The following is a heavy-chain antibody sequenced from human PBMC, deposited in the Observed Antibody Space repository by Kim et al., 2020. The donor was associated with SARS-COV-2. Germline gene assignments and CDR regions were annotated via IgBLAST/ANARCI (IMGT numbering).Heavy chain of an antibody. Sequence: KGRFTISRDNSKNALYLQMNSLRTEYTALYYCAKDIGVTTNYYFYYYMDVWGKGTMVTVSS. V-gene: IGHV3-43*01. J-gene: IGHJ6*03. CDR3: AKDIGVTTNYYFYYYMDV. D-gene: IGHD1-1*01.